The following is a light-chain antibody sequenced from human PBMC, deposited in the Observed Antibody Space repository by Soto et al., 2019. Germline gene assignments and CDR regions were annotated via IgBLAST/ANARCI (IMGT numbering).Light chain of an antibody. CDR1: GSDIATFNY. J-gene: IGLJ1*01. CDR2: QVT. Sequence: QSVLAQPASMSGSPGQSITISCTGSGSDIATFNYVSWYQQYPGKAPKLLIYQVTSRASGVSHRFSGSKPGNTAALTISGLQPEDEAEYYCNSYSSTSLYVFGTGTKVTVL. V-gene: IGLV2-14*01. CDR3: NSYSSTSLYV.